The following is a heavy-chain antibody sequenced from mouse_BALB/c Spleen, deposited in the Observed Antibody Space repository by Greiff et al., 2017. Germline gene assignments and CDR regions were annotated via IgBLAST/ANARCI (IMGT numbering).Heavy chain of an antibody. Sequence: VQLQQSGAELVRPGVSVKISCKGSGYTFTDYAMHWVKQSHAKSLEWIGVISTYYGDASYNQKFKGKATMTVDKSSSTAYMELARLTSEDSAIYYCARWGSYAMDYWGQGTSVTVSS. V-gene: IGHV1S137*01. CDR1: GYTFTDYA. J-gene: IGHJ4*01. CDR3: ARWGSYAMDY. CDR2: ISTYYGDA.